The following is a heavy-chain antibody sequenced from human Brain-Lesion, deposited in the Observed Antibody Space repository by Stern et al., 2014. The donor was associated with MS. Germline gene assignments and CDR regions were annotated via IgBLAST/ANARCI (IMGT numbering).Heavy chain of an antibody. CDR2: MNPYSGNT. CDR1: GYTFSSYD. CDR3: ARAVRNQLLSEY. J-gene: IGHJ4*02. Sequence: VQLVEYGAEVKKPGASVKVSCKASGYTFSSYDITWVRQASGHGLEWMGWMNPYSGNTGYAQKFKGRVSMTSDPSISTVYMELTSLTSDDTAVYFCARAVRNQLLSEYWGQGTLVTVSS. V-gene: IGHV1-8*01. D-gene: IGHD2-2*01.